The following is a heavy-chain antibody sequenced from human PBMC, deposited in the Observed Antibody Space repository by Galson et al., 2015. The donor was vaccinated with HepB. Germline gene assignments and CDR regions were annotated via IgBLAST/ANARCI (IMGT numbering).Heavy chain of an antibody. CDR2: ISGSGGST. CDR1: GFTSSSYA. CDR3: AKETGKAWLREGWFDP. J-gene: IGHJ5*02. D-gene: IGHD5-18*01. V-gene: IGHV3-23*01. Sequence: SLRLSCAASGFTSSSYAMSWVRQAPGKGLEWVSAISGSGGSTYYADSVKGRFTISRDNSKNTLYLQMNSLRAEDTAVYYCAKETGKAWLREGWFDPWGQGTLVTASS.